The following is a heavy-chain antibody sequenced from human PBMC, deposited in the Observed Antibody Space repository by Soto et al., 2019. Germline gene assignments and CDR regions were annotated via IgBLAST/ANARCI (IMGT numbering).Heavy chain of an antibody. J-gene: IGHJ4*02. V-gene: IGHV3-23*01. D-gene: IGHD6-19*01. CDR2: ISGSGGST. CDR1: GFTFSSYA. Sequence: PGGSLRLSCAASGFTFSSYAMSWVRQAPGKGLEWVSAISGSGGSTYYADSVKGRFTISRDYSKNTLYLQMNSLRAEDTAVYYCARDSWVRGHWLVKSLEYWGQGTLVTVSS. CDR3: ARDSWVRGHWLVKSLEY.